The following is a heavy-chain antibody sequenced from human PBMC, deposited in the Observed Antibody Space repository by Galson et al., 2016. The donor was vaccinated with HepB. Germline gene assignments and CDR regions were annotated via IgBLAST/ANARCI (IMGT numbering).Heavy chain of an antibody. J-gene: IGHJ4*02. CDR3: AKARRQWLGNFFDY. Sequence: SLRLSCAASGFTFSNYGIHWVRQAPGKGLEWVALISYDGTKTDFADSVKGRFTISRDNSKSTLFLQMNSLRPEDTAVYYCAKARRQWLGNFFDYWGQGTLVTVSS. V-gene: IGHV3-30*18. CDR2: ISYDGTKT. D-gene: IGHD6-19*01. CDR1: GFTFSNYG.